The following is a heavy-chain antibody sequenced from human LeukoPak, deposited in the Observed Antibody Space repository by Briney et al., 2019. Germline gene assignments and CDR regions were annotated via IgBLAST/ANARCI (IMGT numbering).Heavy chain of an antibody. V-gene: IGHV4-59*11. CDR3: ATLKRGSIYGYFDF. CDR2: VLDSVRT. J-gene: IGHJ4*02. D-gene: IGHD5-18*01. Sequence: SQTLSLTCTVSGGSITSHYSSWIRQPPPQGLGLIAYVLDSVRTKDNPSLQSRLTLSADTSKNQFSLRLSSVTTADTAVYYCATLKRGSIYGYFDFWGQGIKVTVSS. CDR1: GGSITSHY.